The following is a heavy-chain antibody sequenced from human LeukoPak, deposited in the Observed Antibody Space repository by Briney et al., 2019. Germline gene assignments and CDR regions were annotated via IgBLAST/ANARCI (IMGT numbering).Heavy chain of an antibody. V-gene: IGHV1-18*01. Sequence: GASVKLSCTASGYTFSTYGLMWVRQAPGQGLEWMGWINTNNGNTNYAQKFQGRVTMTTDTSTSTGYMELRSLRSDDTAVYYCARKRCTGDCYLFDPWGQGTLVTVSS. CDR1: GYTFSTYG. J-gene: IGHJ5*02. D-gene: IGHD2-21*02. CDR2: INTNNGNT. CDR3: ARKRCTGDCYLFDP.